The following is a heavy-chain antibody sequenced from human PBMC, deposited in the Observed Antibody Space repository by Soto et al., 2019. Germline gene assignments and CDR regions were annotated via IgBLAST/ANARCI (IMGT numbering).Heavy chain of an antibody. J-gene: IGHJ5*02. D-gene: IGHD6-19*01. CDR1: GFTFRSYW. CDR3: ARERWASGSRWFDP. CDR2: INRDGSST. Sequence: GGSLRLSCAASGFTFRSYWMHWVRQAPGKGLVWVSRINRDGSSTSYADSVKGRVTITIDTSASTGYMELSSLRSEDTAVYYCARERWASGSRWFDPWGQGTLVTVSS. V-gene: IGHV3-74*01.